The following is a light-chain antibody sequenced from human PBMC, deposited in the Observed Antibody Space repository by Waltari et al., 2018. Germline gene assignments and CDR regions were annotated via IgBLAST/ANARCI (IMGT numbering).Light chain of an antibody. Sequence: AFVGDRVTITCRASQSIRSYLAWYQQRPGEAPKLLIYQASSLESGVASRFSGGGSGTEFTLTITSLQPDDFATYYCQQYDSFPWTFGQGTKVEIK. CDR2: QAS. CDR1: QSIRSY. CDR3: QQYDSFPWT. V-gene: IGKV1-5*03. J-gene: IGKJ1*01.